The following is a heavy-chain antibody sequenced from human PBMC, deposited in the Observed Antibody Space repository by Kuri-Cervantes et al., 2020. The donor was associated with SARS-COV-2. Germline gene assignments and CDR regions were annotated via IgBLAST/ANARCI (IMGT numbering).Heavy chain of an antibody. J-gene: IGHJ4*02. V-gene: IGHV1-46*01. CDR3: ARGPLGSYDFWSGYYHNYDY. D-gene: IGHD3-3*01. CDR2: INPSGGST. Sequence: ASVKVSCKASGYTFTGYYMHWVRQAPGQGLEWMGIINPSGGSTSYAQKFQGRVTMTRDTSTSTVYMELSSLRSEDTAVYYCARGPLGSYDFWSGYYHNYDYWGQGTLVTSPQ. CDR1: GYTFTGYY.